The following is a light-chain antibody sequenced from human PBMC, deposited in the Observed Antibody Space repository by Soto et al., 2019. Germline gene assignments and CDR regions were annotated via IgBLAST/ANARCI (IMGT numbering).Light chain of an antibody. CDR2: KTN. J-gene: IGLJ3*02. Sequence: QSVLTQPPSVSAAPGQRVTISCSGSSSNIGNSYVSWYQQVPGTAPKLLISKTNKRPSGIPDRFSGSKSGTSATLDITGLQTGDEADYYCETWDTSLSAGVFGGGTKVTVL. V-gene: IGLV1-51*02. CDR1: SSNIGNSY. CDR3: ETWDTSLSAGV.